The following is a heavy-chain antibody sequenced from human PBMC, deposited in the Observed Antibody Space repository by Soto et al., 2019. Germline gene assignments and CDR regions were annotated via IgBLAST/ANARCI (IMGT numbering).Heavy chain of an antibody. D-gene: IGHD4-4*01. CDR3: ARAQSSYYDY. CDR2: ISAYNGNT. J-gene: IGHJ4*02. CDR1: GYTFSNYG. V-gene: IGHV1-18*01. Sequence: ASVKVSCKASGYTFSNYGISWVRQAPGQGLEWMGWISAYNGNTKYAQKLQGRVTMTTDTSTSTAYMELRSLRSDDTAVYYCARAQSSYYDYWGQGTLVTVSS.